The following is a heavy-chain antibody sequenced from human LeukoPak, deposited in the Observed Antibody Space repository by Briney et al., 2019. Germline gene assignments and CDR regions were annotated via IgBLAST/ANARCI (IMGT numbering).Heavy chain of an antibody. J-gene: IGHJ4*02. V-gene: IGHV3-66*04. CDR3: ARPLIAVAGRGGGY. Sequence: PGGSLRLSCAASGFTVSSNYMSWVRQAPGKGLEWVSVIYSGGSTYYADSVMGRFTISRDNSKNTLYLQMNSLRAEDTAVYYCARPLIAVAGRGGGYWGQGTLVTVSS. CDR2: IYSGGST. D-gene: IGHD6-19*01. CDR1: GFTVSSNY.